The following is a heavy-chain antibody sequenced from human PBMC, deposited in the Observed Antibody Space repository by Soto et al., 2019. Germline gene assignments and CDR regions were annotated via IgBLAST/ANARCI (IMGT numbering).Heavy chain of an antibody. J-gene: IGHJ6*03. CDR1: GFTLSGYA. V-gene: IGHV3-64*01. CDR2: SSSNGVGT. CDR3: ARRARPDFYYMDV. Sequence: EVQLAESGGGLAQPGGSLRLSCAASGFTLSGYAMDWVRQAPGKGLEYVSGSSSNGVGTYYANSVQGRFTISIDNSKNTVYLQMGSLRPEDMGVYYCARRARPDFYYMDVWGKGTTVTVS. D-gene: IGHD6-6*01.